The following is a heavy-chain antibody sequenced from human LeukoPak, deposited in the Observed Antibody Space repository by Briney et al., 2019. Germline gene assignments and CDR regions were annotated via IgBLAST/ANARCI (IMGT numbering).Heavy chain of an antibody. J-gene: IGHJ4*02. V-gene: IGHV3-21*01. D-gene: IGHD2-21*02. CDR1: GFTFSSYA. Sequence: GGSLRLSCAASGFTFSSYAMSWVRQAPGKGLEWVSSISSGSGYIYYTDSVKGRFTISRDNAKNSLYLQMNSLRAEDTAVYYCARAPVTPEYYFDYWAQGTLVTVSS. CDR3: ARAPVTPEYYFDY. CDR2: ISSGSGYI.